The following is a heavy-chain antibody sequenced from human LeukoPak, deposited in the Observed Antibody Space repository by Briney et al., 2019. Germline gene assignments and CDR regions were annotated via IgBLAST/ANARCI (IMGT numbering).Heavy chain of an antibody. D-gene: IGHD2-21*01. J-gene: IGHJ3*01. V-gene: IGHV1-2*02. CDR2: INPNSGGT. CDR1: EYILTGYY. Sequence: ASVKVSCKASEYILTGYYMHWVRQAPGQGLEWMGCINPNSGGTYYAQKFQGRVTMTRDTSISTAYMELSRLRSDDTVFYYCARAVVEDDAFDFWGQGTMVTVSS. CDR3: ARAVVEDDAFDF.